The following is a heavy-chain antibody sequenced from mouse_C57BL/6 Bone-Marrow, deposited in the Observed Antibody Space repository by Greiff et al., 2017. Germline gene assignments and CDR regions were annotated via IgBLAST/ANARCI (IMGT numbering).Heavy chain of an antibody. D-gene: IGHD2-2*01. J-gene: IGHJ3*01. Sequence: VKLQESGPGLVAPSQSLSITCTVSGFSLTSYGVAWVRQPPGKGLEWLGVIWGGGSTNYNSALMSRLSISKDNSKSQVFLTMHSLQTYDTAMYYCAKHEVTTGFAYWGQGTLVTVSA. CDR3: AKHEVTTGFAY. V-gene: IGHV2-9*01. CDR1: GFSLTSYG. CDR2: IWGGGST.